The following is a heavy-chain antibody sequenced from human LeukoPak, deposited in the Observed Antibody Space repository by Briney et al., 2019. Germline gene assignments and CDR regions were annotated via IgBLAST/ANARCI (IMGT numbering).Heavy chain of an antibody. J-gene: IGHJ4*02. CDR1: GGSISISNW. V-gene: IGHV4-4*02. CDR2: IYHSGST. D-gene: IGHD3-22*01. CDR3: ASRLYDSARNFDY. Sequence: PSGTLSLTYAVSGGSISISNWWRWVRQPPGKGLEWIGEIYHSGSTNYNPSLKSRVTISVDKSKNQFSLRLSSVTAADTAVYYCASRLYDSARNFDYWGQGTLVTVSS.